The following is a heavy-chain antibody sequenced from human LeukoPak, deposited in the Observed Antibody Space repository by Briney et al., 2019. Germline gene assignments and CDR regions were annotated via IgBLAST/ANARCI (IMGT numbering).Heavy chain of an antibody. CDR1: GGSFSGYY. D-gene: IGHD3-10*01. CDR3: ARHLYYYGSGSYHYYYYMDV. Sequence: SETLSLTCAVYGGSFSGYYWSWIRQPPGKGLEWIGEINHSGSTNYNPSLKSRVTISVDTSKNQFSLKLSSVTAADTAVYYCARHLYYYGSGSYHYYYYMDVWGKGTTVTISS. CDR2: INHSGST. V-gene: IGHV4-34*01. J-gene: IGHJ6*03.